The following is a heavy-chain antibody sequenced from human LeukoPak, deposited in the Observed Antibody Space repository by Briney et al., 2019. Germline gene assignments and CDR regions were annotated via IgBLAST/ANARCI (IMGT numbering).Heavy chain of an antibody. CDR3: AREHIRVAGADY. J-gene: IGHJ4*02. D-gene: IGHD6-19*01. V-gene: IGHV3-48*03. Sequence: GGSLRLSCAASGFTFSSYEMNWVRQAPGKGLEWVSYISSSGSTIYYADSVKGRFTISRDNAKNSLYLQMNSLRAEDTAVYYCAREHIRVAGADYWGQGTLVTVSS. CDR1: GFTFSSYE. CDR2: ISSSGSTI.